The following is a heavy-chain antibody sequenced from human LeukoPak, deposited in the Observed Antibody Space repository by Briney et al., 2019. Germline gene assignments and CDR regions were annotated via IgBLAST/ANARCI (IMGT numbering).Heavy chain of an antibody. V-gene: IGHV5-51*01. CDR2: ISPGDSDA. CDR3: ARRGCSATSCSPYYFDY. CDR1: GYTFTNYW. Sequence: GESLKISCKGSGYTFTNYWIGWVRQMPGQGLEWMGTISPGDSDATYSPSFQGQVTISADKSIYTAYLQWDSLKASDTATYYCARRGCSATSCSPYYFDYWGQGTPVTVSS. D-gene: IGHD2-2*01. J-gene: IGHJ4*02.